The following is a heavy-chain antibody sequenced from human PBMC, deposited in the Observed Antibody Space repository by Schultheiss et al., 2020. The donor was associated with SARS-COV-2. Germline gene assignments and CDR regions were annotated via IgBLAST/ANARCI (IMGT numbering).Heavy chain of an antibody. V-gene: IGHV3-21*01. Sequence: GGSLRLSCAASGFTFSSYSMNWVRQAPGKGLEWVSSISSSSSYIYYADSVKGRFTISRDNSKNTLYLQMGSLRAEDMAVYYCARDSGGYDFWSGYYFDYWGQGTLVTVSS. CDR2: ISSSSSYI. D-gene: IGHD3-3*01. J-gene: IGHJ4*02. CDR3: ARDSGGYDFWSGYYFDY. CDR1: GFTFSSYS.